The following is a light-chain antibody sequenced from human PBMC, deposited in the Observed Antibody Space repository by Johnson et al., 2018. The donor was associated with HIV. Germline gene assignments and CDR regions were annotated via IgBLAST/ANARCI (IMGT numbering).Light chain of an antibody. CDR2: YNN. CDR3: GTWDSSLSARYV. V-gene: IGLV1-51*01. J-gene: IGLJ1*01. Sequence: QSVLTQPPSVSAAPGQKVTISCSGSSSNIGNNYVSWYQQLPGTAPKLLIYYNNKRPSGIPDRFSGSKSGTSATLGITGLQTGDEADYYCGTWDSSLSARYVFGTGTKVTVL. CDR1: SSNIGNNY.